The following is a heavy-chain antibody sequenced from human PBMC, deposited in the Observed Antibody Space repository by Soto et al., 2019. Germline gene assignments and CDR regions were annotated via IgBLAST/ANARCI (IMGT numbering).Heavy chain of an antibody. CDR3: TKGALTVLPYFDY. CDR1: GFTFSSYA. V-gene: IGHV3-23*01. Sequence: EVQLLESGGGLVQPGGSLRLSCAASGFTFSSYAMSWVRQAPGKGLEWISAISGSGGDTYYADSEKGRFTISRDNSKNTLYLQMNNLRAEDTAVYYCTKGALTVLPYFDYWGQGTLVTVSS. J-gene: IGHJ4*02. CDR2: ISGSGGDT. D-gene: IGHD4-17*01.